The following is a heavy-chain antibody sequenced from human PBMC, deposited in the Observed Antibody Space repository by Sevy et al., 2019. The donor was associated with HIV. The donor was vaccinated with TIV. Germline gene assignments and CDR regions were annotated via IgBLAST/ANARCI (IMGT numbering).Heavy chain of an antibody. V-gene: IGHV3-7*01. Sequence: GGSLRLSCIGSGFTFSRFWMSWVRQAPGKGLEWVANIKQDGSEKNYVDSVKGRFTISRDNARNSVYLEMNSLRAEDTAMYYCARDPHEIMLSGSYYLYWGQGTRVTVSS. J-gene: IGHJ4*02. CDR1: GFTFSRFW. D-gene: IGHD1-26*01. CDR2: IKQDGSEK. CDR3: ARDPHEIMLSGSYYLY.